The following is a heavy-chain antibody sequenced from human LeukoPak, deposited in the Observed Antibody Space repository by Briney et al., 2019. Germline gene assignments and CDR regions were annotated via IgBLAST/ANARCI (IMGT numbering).Heavy chain of an antibody. D-gene: IGHD3-22*01. Sequence: PSETLSLTCTVSGGSISSYYWSWIRQPAGKGLEWIGRIYTSGSTNYNPSLKSRVTMSVDTSKNQLSLKLSSVTAADTAVYYCARELLSGYPSSRYYYGMDVWGQGTTVTVSS. CDR2: IYTSGST. V-gene: IGHV4-4*07. J-gene: IGHJ6*02. CDR1: GGSISSYY. CDR3: ARELLSGYPSSRYYYGMDV.